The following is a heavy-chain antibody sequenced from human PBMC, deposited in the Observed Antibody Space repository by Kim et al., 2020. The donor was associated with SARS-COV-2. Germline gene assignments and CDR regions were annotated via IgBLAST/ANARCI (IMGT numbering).Heavy chain of an antibody. V-gene: IGHV4-61*02. Sequence: SETLSLTCTVSGGSISSGSYYWSWIRQPAGKGLEWIGRIYTSGSTNYNPSLKSRVTISVDTSKNQFSLKLSSVTAADTAVYYCARSEEVWVVATISHYGMDVWGQGTTVTVSS. CDR2: IYTSGST. CDR3: ARSEEVWVVATISHYGMDV. D-gene: IGHD5-12*01. CDR1: GGSISSGSYY. J-gene: IGHJ6*02.